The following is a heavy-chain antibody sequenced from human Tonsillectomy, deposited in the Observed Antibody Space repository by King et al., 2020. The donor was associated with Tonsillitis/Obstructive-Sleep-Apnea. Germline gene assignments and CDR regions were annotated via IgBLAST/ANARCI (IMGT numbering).Heavy chain of an antibody. CDR3: ARTRNYNYYYYYMDV. Sequence: VQLVESGAEVKKPGESLKISCKGSGYSFTSYWIGWVRQMPGKGLEWMGIIYPGDSDTRYSPSFQGQVTISADKSISTAYLQWSSLKASDTAMYYCARTRNYNYYYYYMDVWGKGTTVTVSS. J-gene: IGHJ6*03. D-gene: IGHD3-10*01. CDR1: GYSFTSYW. V-gene: IGHV5-51*01. CDR2: IYPGDSDT.